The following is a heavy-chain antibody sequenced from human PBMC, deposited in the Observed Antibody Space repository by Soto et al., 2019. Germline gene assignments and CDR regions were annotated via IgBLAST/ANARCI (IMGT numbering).Heavy chain of an antibody. J-gene: IGHJ4*02. CDR3: TTLNSIGSDY. CDR1: GFSFSAAA. CDR2: IRSKSSNYAT. V-gene: IGHV3-73*01. D-gene: IGHD6-19*01. Sequence: PGGSLRLSCAPSGFSFSAAAMHWVRQASGRGLEWSGRIRSKSSNYATIYSASVKGRFIISRDDSNNRAYLDMTSMKSYDTAAYYCTTLNSIGSDYCGQRSLFTVCS.